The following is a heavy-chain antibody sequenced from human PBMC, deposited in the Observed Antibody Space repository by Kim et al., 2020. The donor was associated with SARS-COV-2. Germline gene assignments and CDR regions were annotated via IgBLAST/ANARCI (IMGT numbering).Heavy chain of an antibody. J-gene: IGHJ3*02. CDR3: ARVCGGSCYERDAFDI. CDR1: GYTFTSYY. CDR2: INPSGGST. V-gene: IGHV1-46*01. D-gene: IGHD2-15*01. Sequence: ASVKVSCKASGYTFTSYYMHWVRQAPGQGLEWMGIINPSGGSTSYAQKFQGRVTMTRDTSTSTVYMELSSLRSEDTAVYYCARVCGGSCYERDAFDIWGQGTMVTVSS.